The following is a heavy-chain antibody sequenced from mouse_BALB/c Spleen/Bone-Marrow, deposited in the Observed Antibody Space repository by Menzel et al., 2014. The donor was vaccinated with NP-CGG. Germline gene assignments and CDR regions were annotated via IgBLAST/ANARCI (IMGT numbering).Heavy chain of an antibody. Sequence: EVKLEESGGGLVKPGGSLKLSCAASGLTFSTYGMSWVRQTPDKRLEWVATISSGGGYTYYPDSVKGRFTISRDNANNTLYLQMSSLKSEDTAMYYCTRQRNWDHYAMDYWGQGTSVTVSS. CDR1: GLTFSTYG. CDR3: TRQRNWDHYAMDY. D-gene: IGHD4-1*01. V-gene: IGHV5-6*03. CDR2: ISSGGGYT. J-gene: IGHJ4*01.